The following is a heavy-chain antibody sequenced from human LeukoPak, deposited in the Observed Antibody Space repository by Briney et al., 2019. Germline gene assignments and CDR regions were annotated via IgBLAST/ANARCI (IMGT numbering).Heavy chain of an antibody. CDR2: IYYSGST. V-gene: IGHV4-30-4*08. D-gene: IGHD2-15*01. CDR1: GGSISSGDYY. J-gene: IGHJ5*02. Sequence: SETLSLTCTVSGGSISSGDYYWSWIRQPPGKGLEWIGYIYYSGSTYYNPSLKSRVTISVDTPKNQFSLKLSFVTAADTAVYYCARGVVAATFWFDPWGQGTLVTVSS. CDR3: ARGVVAATFWFDP.